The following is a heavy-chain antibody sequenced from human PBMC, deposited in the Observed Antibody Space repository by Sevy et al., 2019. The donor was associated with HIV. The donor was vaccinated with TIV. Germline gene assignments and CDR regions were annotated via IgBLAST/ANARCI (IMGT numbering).Heavy chain of an antibody. D-gene: IGHD6-6*01. J-gene: IGHJ6*03. CDR3: ASTSGQLDNYYYYYYMDV. CDR2: IIPIFDTA. Sequence: ASVKVSCKASGGTFSSYAISWVRQAPGQGLEWMGGIIPIFDTANYAQKFLGRVTITADKSTSTAYMELSSLRSEDTAVYYCASTSGQLDNYYYYYYMDVWGKGTTVTVSS. CDR1: GGTFSSYA. V-gene: IGHV1-69*06.